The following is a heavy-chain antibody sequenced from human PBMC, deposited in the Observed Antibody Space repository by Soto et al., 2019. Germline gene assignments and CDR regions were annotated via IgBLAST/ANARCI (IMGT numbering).Heavy chain of an antibody. V-gene: IGHV3-23*01. CDR3: TTHEEGAPWAGGFDS. CDR1: GFRFRTRA. D-gene: IGHD1-26*01. Sequence: LRLSCAASGFRFRTRAMSWVRQAPGKGLEWVASFRPGGDSTYYADSVKGRFAVSRDNSNVTLYLQIDSLRVEDTAIYYCTTHEEGAPWAGGFDSWGQGTLVTVSS. CDR2: FRPGGDST. J-gene: IGHJ5*01.